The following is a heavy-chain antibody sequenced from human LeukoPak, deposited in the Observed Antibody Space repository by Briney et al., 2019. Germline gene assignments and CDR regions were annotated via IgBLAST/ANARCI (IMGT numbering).Heavy chain of an antibody. Sequence: ASVKVSCKASGYMFNIYGISWVRQAPGQGLEWMGWISAFNGNTNYARNFQDRVTMTTDTSTSTACMELTSLSSDDTAVYYCARSPPSTGYDRFDTWGQGTLVTVSS. CDR1: GYMFNIYG. CDR3: ARSPPSTGYDRFDT. J-gene: IGHJ4*02. CDR2: ISAFNGNT. D-gene: IGHD5-12*01. V-gene: IGHV1-18*01.